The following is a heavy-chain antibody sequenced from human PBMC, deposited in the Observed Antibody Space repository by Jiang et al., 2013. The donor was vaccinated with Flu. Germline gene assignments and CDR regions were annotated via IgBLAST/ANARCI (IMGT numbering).Heavy chain of an antibody. J-gene: IGHJ4*02. CDR1: GGSISSSSYY. D-gene: IGHD3-16*02. Sequence: GSGLVKPSETLSLTCTVSGGSISSSSYYWGWIRQPPGKGLEWIGSIYYSGSTYYNPSLKSRVTISVDTSKNQFSLKLSSVTAADTAVYYCARHRARNDYVWGSYRYTVWPPSLPPLFDYWGQGTLVTVSS. V-gene: IGHV4-39*01. CDR3: ARHRARNDYVWGSYRYTVWPPSLPPLFDY. CDR2: IYYSGST.